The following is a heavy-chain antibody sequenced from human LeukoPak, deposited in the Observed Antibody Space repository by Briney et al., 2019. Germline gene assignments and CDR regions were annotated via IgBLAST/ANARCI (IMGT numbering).Heavy chain of an antibody. J-gene: IGHJ4*01. CDR3: ARHDRSRLGDTEVFDY. D-gene: IGHD2-21*02. V-gene: IGHV4-39*01. CDR1: GASISSGGYY. CDR2: ISDSGST. Sequence: PSETLSLTCTVSGASISSGGYYWGGIRQPPGKGLVCIASISDSGSTYYNPSLVSRVTISVDTSKNQFSLKVDSVTAADTAVYFCARHDRSRLGDTEVFDYWGQGTLVTVSS.